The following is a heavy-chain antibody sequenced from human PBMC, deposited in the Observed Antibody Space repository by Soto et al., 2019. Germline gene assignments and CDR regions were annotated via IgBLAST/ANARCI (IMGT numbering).Heavy chain of an antibody. Sequence: QITLKESGPTLVKPTQTLTLTCTFSGFSLSTSAVGVGWIRQPPGKALEWLAFIYWDDDKRYSPSLKSRLTKTKDTSKNQEVLAMTNMDPVDTATYYCAHLVVAGLTYYCDYWGQRTLVTASS. CDR3: AHLVVAGLTYYCDY. D-gene: IGHD2-15*01. J-gene: IGHJ4*02. CDR2: IYWDDDK. CDR1: GFSLSTSAVG. V-gene: IGHV2-5*02.